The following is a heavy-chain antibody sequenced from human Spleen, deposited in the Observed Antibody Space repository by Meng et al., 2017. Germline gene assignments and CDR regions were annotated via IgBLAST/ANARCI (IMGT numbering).Heavy chain of an antibody. CDR1: GGSISSYY. V-gene: IGHV4-34*01. D-gene: IGHD3-3*01. CDR2: INHSGST. J-gene: IGHJ6*02. Sequence: SETLSLTCTVSGGSISSYYWSWNRQPPGKGLEWIGEINHSGSTNYNPSLKSRVTISVDTSKNQFSLKLSSVTAADTAVYYCARGFGVVSYYYYYGMDVWGQGTTVTVSS. CDR3: ARGFGVVSYYYYYGMDV.